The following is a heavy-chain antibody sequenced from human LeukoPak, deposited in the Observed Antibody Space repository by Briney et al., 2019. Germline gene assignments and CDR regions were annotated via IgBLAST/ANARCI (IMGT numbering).Heavy chain of an antibody. V-gene: IGHV1-2*02. CDR3: ARARYSSSWYHFDY. CDR1: GYTFTDYY. Sequence: ASVKVSCKASGYTFTDYYIHWVRQAPGQGLEWMGWINPHSGGTNYAQKFQGRVTMTRDTSISTAYMELRGLTSDDTAVYYCARARYSSSWYHFDYWGQGALVSVSS. CDR2: INPHSGGT. J-gene: IGHJ4*02. D-gene: IGHD6-13*01.